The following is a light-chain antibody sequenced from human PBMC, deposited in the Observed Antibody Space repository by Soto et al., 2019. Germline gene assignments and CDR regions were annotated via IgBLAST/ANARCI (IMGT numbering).Light chain of an antibody. J-gene: IGKJ1*01. CDR2: AAS. CDR1: QSISTH. Sequence: DIQMTQSPSSLSASVGDRVSITCRASQSISTHLSWYQQKPGKAPKLLIYAASSLQSGVPSRFNGSGSGTDFTLTISNLQPEDSATYYCQQSYNSHPTFGQGTKVDIK. V-gene: IGKV1-39*01. CDR3: QQSYNSHPT.